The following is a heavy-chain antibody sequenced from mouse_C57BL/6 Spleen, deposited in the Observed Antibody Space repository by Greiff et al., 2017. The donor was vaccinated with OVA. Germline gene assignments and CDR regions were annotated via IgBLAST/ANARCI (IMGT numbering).Heavy chain of an antibody. J-gene: IGHJ4*01. V-gene: IGHV1-22*01. CDR1: GYTFTDYN. CDR2: INPNNGGT. D-gene: IGHD1-1*01. CDR3: ARYPAAYYYGSSFYAMDY. Sequence: EVQLQQSGPELVKPGASVKMSCKASGYTFTDYNMHWVKQSHGKSLEWIGYINPNNGGTSYNQKFKGKATLTVNKSSSTAYMELRSLTSEDSAVYYCARYPAAYYYGSSFYAMDYWGQGTSVTVSS.